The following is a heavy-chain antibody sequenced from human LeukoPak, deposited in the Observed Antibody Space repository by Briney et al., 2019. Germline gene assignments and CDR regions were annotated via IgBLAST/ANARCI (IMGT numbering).Heavy chain of an antibody. CDR1: GFTFSSYE. J-gene: IGHJ4*02. Sequence: GGSLRLSCAASGFTFSSYEMNWVRQAPGKGLEWVSYISSGSSHTYYADSVKGRFTISRDNAKNSLYLQMNSLRAEDTAVYYCARGPSGYHNTGGQGTLVTVSS. V-gene: IGHV3-21*05. CDR2: ISSGSSHT. D-gene: IGHD5-12*01. CDR3: ARGPSGYHNT.